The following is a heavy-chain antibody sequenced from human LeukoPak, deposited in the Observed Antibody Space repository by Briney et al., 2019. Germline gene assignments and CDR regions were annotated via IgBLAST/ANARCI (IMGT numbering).Heavy chain of an antibody. CDR1: GFIFSSYW. J-gene: IGHJ6*03. CDR2: IKQDGSEK. Sequence: GGSLRLSCAAFGFIFSSYWMSWVRQAPGKGLEWVANIKQDGSEKYYVDSVKGRFSISRDNAKNSLYLQMNSLRAEDTAVYYCAEGDYMDVWGKGTTVIVSS. CDR3: AEGDYMDV. D-gene: IGHD3-16*01. V-gene: IGHV3-7*01.